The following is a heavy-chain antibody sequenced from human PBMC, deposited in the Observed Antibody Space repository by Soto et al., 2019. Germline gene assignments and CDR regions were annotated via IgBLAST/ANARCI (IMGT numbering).Heavy chain of an antibody. CDR3: ARGGDYYFDS. J-gene: IGHJ4*02. Sequence: QLQLQESGSGLVKPSRTLSLTCTVSGGSVSSGGFSWSWIRQPPGKGLEWIGYIYPSGSTYYNPSLKSRVTISLDRSKNQFSLKLTSVTAADSAVYYCARGGDYYFDSWGQGTLVTVSS. CDR1: GGSVSSGGFS. D-gene: IGHD2-21*01. CDR2: IYPSGST. V-gene: IGHV4-30-2*01.